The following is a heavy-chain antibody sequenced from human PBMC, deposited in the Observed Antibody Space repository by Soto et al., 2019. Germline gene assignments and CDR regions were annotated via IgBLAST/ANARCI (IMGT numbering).Heavy chain of an antibody. Sequence: SETLSLTCTVSGASISSYHWSWIRQTPGKGLEWIGYIYYSGSANYNPSLKSRVTFSVDTSKNQVSLKLSSVTAADTGVYYCSRHYAGESQKNYYMDVLGKGTTVIVSS. CDR3: SRHYAGESQKNYYMDV. CDR1: GASISSYH. V-gene: IGHV4-59*01. J-gene: IGHJ6*03. CDR2: IYYSGSA. D-gene: IGHD3-16*01.